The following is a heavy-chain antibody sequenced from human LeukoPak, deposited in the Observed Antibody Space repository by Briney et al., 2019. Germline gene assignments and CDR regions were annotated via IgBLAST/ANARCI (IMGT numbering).Heavy chain of an antibody. J-gene: IGHJ4*02. Sequence: ASVKVSCKASGYTFTSYYMHWVRLAPGQGLEWMGIVNPSGGSTSYAQKFQGRVTMTRDTSTSTVYMELSSLRSEDTAVYYCAKGIAAAVGYFDYWGQGTLVTVSS. CDR2: VNPSGGST. D-gene: IGHD6-13*01. CDR1: GYTFTSYY. CDR3: AKGIAAAVGYFDY. V-gene: IGHV1-46*01.